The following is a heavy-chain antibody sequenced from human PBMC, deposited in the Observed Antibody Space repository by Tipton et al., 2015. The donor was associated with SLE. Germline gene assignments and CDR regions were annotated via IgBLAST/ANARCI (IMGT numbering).Heavy chain of an antibody. J-gene: IGHJ5*02. Sequence: TLSLTCTVSGDAITNSYWGWIRQPVGKGLEWIGRMYFSGVTDYNPSLKSRLTMSIDTSRNQFSLKLNSVTAADTAVYYCARDMDALPSSSWSGIAHWGQGILVTVSS. CDR2: MYFSGVT. V-gene: IGHV4-4*07. CDR1: GDAITNSY. CDR3: ARDMDALPSSSWSGIAH. D-gene: IGHD6-13*01.